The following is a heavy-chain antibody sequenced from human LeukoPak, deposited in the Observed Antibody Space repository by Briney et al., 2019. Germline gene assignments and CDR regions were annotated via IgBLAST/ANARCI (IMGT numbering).Heavy chain of an antibody. CDR3: ATSGYSGYDLKPFDY. D-gene: IGHD5-12*01. CDR2: VHHTGDS. Sequence: SETLSLTCTVSGGSISSSYWSWIRQSPGKGLEWIGYVHHTGDSHYNPSLESRATLSIDTSKNQFSLRLKSVTAADTAVYYCATSGYSGYDLKPFDYWGQGTLVTVSS. CDR1: GGSISSSY. J-gene: IGHJ4*02. V-gene: IGHV4-59*01.